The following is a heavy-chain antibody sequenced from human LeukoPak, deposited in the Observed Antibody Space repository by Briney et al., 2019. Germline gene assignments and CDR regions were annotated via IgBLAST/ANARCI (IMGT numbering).Heavy chain of an antibody. CDR2: TNPDGSEK. CDR1: GFMFSNSW. D-gene: IGHD1-26*01. CDR3: VSWSSLNL. J-gene: IGHJ5*02. V-gene: IGHV3-7*01. Sequence: GGSLRLSCVGPGFMFSNSWMSWVRQPPGKGLEWVAHTNPDGSEKYYVDSVKGRFAISRDNAQTSLYLQMNSLRAEDTAVYYCVSWSSLNLWGQGTLVTVSS.